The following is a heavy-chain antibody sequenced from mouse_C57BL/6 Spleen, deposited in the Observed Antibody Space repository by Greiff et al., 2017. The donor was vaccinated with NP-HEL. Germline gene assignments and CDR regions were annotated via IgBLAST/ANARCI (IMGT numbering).Heavy chain of an antibody. CDR2: IDPEDGET. J-gene: IGHJ3*01. V-gene: IGHV14-2*01. D-gene: IGHD2-4*01. Sequence: LVESGAELVKPGASVKLSCTASGFNIKDYYMPWVKQRTEQGLEWIGRIDPEDGETKNTPKFQGKATITADTSSNTAYLQLSSLTSEDTAVYYCARSNYDEWFAYWGQGTLVTVSA. CDR1: GFNIKDYY. CDR3: ARSNYDEWFAY.